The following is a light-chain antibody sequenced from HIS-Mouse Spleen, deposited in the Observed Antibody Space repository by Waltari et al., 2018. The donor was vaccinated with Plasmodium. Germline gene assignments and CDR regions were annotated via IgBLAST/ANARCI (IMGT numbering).Light chain of an antibody. CDR3: SSYAGSNNLV. J-gene: IGLJ2*01. CDR2: EVS. V-gene: IGLV2-8*01. Sequence: QSALTQPPSAPGSPGQPATISCTGTSSDVGGYNYVSWYQQHPGKAPKLMIYEVSKRPSGVPDRFSGSKSGNTASLTVSGLQAEDEADYYCSSYAGSNNLVFGGGTKLTVL. CDR1: SSDVGGYNY.